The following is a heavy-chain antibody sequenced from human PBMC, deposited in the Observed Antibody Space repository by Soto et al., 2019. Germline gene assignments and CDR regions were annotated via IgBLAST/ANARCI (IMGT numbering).Heavy chain of an antibody. Sequence: QVQLQESGPGLVKPSETLSLTCTVSGGSISTYYWNWIRQPPGKGLEWIGYIYYTGNTNYNPSLRRRLTMTVDTSTNQYSLKLRSVTAAAAAVYYYATRDGEGYAYCGWYFDVWGHGTLVTVSS. CDR2: IYYTGNT. CDR1: GGSISTYY. V-gene: IGHV4-59*08. J-gene: IGHJ2*01. CDR3: ATRDGEGYAYCGWYFDV. D-gene: IGHD2-21*01.